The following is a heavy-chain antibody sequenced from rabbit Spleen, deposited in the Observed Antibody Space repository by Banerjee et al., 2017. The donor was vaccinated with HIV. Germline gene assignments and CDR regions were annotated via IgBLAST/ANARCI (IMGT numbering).Heavy chain of an antibody. CDR3: ARDAGTGDYIDVYFNL. D-gene: IGHD8-1*01. Sequence: QEQLEESGGDLVKPEGSLTLTCTASGFSFSNSYDMCWVRQAPGKGLEWIGCIYTGNGKTYYASWAKGRFTISKSSSTTVTLQMTSLTAADTATYFCARDAGTGDYIDVYFNLWGPGTLVTVS. CDR1: GFSFSNSYD. V-gene: IGHV1S45*01. CDR2: IYTGNGKT. J-gene: IGHJ4*01.